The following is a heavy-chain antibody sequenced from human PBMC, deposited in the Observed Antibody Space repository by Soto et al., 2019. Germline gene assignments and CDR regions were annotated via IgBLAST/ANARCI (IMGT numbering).Heavy chain of an antibody. CDR1: GYTFTSYG. D-gene: IGHD2-2*01. CDR3: ARVGYCSSTSCTLTYGMDV. Sequence: GASVKVSCKASGYTFTSYGISWVRQAPGQGLEWMGWISAYNGNTNYAQKLQGRVTMTTDTSTSTAYMELRSLRSDDTAVYYCARVGYCSSTSCTLTYGMDVWGQGTTVTVSS. J-gene: IGHJ6*02. V-gene: IGHV1-18*01. CDR2: ISAYNGNT.